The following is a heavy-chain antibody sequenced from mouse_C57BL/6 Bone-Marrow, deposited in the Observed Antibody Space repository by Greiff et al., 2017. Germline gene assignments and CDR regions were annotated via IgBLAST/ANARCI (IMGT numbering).Heavy chain of an antibody. V-gene: IGHV1-50*01. J-gene: IGHJ1*03. Sequence: QVHVKQPGAELVKPGASVKLSCKASGYTFTSYWMQWVKQRPGQGLEWIGEIDPSDSYTNYNQKFKGKATLTVDTSSSTAYMQLSSLTSEDSAVYYCARVITTVVARYFDVWGTGTTVTVSS. CDR2: IDPSDSYT. CDR3: ARVITTVVARYFDV. D-gene: IGHD1-1*01. CDR1: GYTFTSYW.